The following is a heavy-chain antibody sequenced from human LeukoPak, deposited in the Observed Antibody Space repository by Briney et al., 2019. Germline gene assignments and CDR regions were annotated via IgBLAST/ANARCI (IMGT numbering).Heavy chain of an antibody. J-gene: IGHJ6*03. Sequence: GGSLRLSCAASGFTFSSYWMSWVRQAPGKGLEWVANIKQDGSEKYYVDSVKGRFTISRDNAKNSLYLQMNSLRAEDTAVYYCAREYTIFGVVGYYYYMDVWGKGTTVTVSS. CDR1: GFTFSSYW. CDR3: AREYTIFGVVGYYYYMDV. CDR2: IKQDGSEK. V-gene: IGHV3-7*01. D-gene: IGHD3-3*01.